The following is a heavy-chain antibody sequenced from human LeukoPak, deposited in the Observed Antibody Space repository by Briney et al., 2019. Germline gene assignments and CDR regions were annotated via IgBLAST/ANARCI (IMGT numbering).Heavy chain of an antibody. D-gene: IGHD5-24*01. Sequence: GGSLRLSCAASGFTFSSYAMSWVRQAPGKGLEWVSAISGSGGSTYYADSVKGRFTISRDNSKSTLFLQMNSLRAADTAVYYCAKDPRVGSRVATPCHWGQGTLVTVSS. CDR3: AKDPRVGSRVATPCH. V-gene: IGHV3-23*01. J-gene: IGHJ4*02. CDR1: GFTFSSYA. CDR2: ISGSGGST.